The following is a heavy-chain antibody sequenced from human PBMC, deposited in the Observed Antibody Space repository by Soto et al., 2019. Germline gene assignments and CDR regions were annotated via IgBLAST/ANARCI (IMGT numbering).Heavy chain of an antibody. D-gene: IGHD2-15*01. J-gene: IGHJ5*02. Sequence: SETLSLTCAVYGGSFSGYYWSWIRQPPGKGLEWIGEINHSGSTNYNPSLKSRVTISVDTSKNQFSLKLSSVTAADTAVYCCARGLPSVYCSGGSCTNWFDPWGQGTLVTVSS. CDR2: INHSGST. V-gene: IGHV4-34*01. CDR3: ARGLPSVYCSGGSCTNWFDP. CDR1: GGSFSGYY.